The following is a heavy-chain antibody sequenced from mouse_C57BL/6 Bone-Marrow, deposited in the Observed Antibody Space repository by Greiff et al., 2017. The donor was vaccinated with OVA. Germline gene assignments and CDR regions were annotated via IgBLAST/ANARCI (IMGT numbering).Heavy chain of an antibody. CDR2: INHDGSST. Sequence: EVKVVESEGGLVQPGSSMKLSCTASGFTFSDYYMAWVRQVPEKGLEWVANINHDGSSTYYLDSLKSRFIISGDNAKNILYLQMSSLKSEDSAAYYCASLYYDYAWFAYWGQGTLVTVSA. CDR3: ASLYYDYAWFAY. J-gene: IGHJ3*01. D-gene: IGHD2-4*01. V-gene: IGHV5-16*01. CDR1: GFTFSDYY.